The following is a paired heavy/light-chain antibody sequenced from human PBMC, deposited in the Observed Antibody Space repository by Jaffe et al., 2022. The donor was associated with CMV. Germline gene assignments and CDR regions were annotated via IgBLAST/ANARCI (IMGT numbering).Light chain of an antibody. J-gene: IGKJ2*01. CDR2: AAS. V-gene: IGKV1-12*01. Sequence: DIQMTQSPSSVSASVGDTVTITCRASHSISGWLAWYQQKPGKAPNLLIYAASSLHSGVPSRFSGSGSGTDFTLTISSLQPEDFATYYCQQAQSLPYTFGQGTKLEIK. CDR1: HSISGW. CDR3: QQAQSLPYT.
Heavy chain of an antibody. D-gene: IGHD5-12*01. Sequence: QVQLVESGGGVVQAGRSLRLSCAASGFTFSDYGMHWVRQAPGKGLEWVAVISYDGTNEYYVDSVKGRFTISRDKSKNTLYLQMNSLTTEDTAVYYCARDHPFIYSGYGTIRLTPLHYWGQGTLVTVSS. CDR1: GFTFSDYG. V-gene: IGHV3-30*03. CDR2: ISYDGTNE. CDR3: ARDHPFIYSGYGTIRLTPLHY. J-gene: IGHJ4*02.